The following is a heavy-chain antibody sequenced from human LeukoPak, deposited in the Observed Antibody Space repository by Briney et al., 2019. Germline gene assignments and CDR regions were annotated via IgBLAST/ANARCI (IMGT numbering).Heavy chain of an antibody. D-gene: IGHD3-3*01. J-gene: IGHJ4*02. CDR1: GFTFSSYE. CDR2: ISSSGSTI. Sequence: GGSLRLSCAASGFTFSSYEMNWVRQAPGKGLEWVSYISSSGSTIYYADSVKGRFTISRDNAKNSLYLQMNSLGAEDTAVYYCARDGGGGGDYDFWSGQSYFDYWGQGTLVTVSS. V-gene: IGHV3-48*03. CDR3: ARDGGGGGDYDFWSGQSYFDY.